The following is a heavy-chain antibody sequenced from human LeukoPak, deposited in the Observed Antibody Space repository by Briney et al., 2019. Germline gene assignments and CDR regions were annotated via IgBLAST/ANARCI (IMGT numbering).Heavy chain of an antibody. Sequence: ASETLSLTCAVYGGSFSGYYWSGIRQPPGEGLEWIGEINHSGSTNYNPSLKSRVTISVDTSKNQFSLKLSSVTAADTAVYYCAITSGSYYTDAFDIWGQGTMVTVSS. J-gene: IGHJ3*02. CDR1: GGSFSGYY. V-gene: IGHV4-34*01. CDR3: AITSGSYYTDAFDI. CDR2: INHSGST. D-gene: IGHD3-10*01.